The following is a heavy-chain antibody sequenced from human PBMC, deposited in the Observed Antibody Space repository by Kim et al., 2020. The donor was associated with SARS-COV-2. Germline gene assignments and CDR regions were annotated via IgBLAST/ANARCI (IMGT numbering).Heavy chain of an antibody. D-gene: IGHD3-3*01. CDR2: VYSSGSG. CDR1: GGSISSNC. Sequence: SETLSLTCTVSGGSISSNCWSWIRQPQRKGLEWIGYVYSSGSGNSNHNLTIRVPITVDMYTNKFYLKLSSGTAAATAVAYCAWANREWFNNAGNWDFD. V-gene: IGHV4-59*01. J-gene: IGHJ4*01. CDR3: AWANREWFNNAGNWDFD.